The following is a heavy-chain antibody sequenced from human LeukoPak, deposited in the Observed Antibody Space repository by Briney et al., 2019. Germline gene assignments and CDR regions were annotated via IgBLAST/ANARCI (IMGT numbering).Heavy chain of an antibody. D-gene: IGHD6-19*01. V-gene: IGHV3-48*03. CDR2: ISRSGSTR. CDR3: AREIVSAVAGNFDY. J-gene: IGHJ4*02. Sequence: GGSLRLSCAASGFTFSSYEMNWVRQAPGKGLDWVSYISRSGSTRTYADSVKGRFTISRDNAQNSLYLEMNSLRAEDTAVYYCAREIVSAVAGNFDYWGQGTLVTVPS. CDR1: GFTFSSYE.